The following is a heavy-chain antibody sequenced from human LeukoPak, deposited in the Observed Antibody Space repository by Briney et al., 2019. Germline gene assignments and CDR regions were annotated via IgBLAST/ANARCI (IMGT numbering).Heavy chain of an antibody. CDR2: IYTSGST. D-gene: IGHD2-21*01. V-gene: IGHV4-61*02. Sequence: SQTLSLTCTVSGGSISSGSYYWSWIRQPAGKGLEWIGRIYTSGSTNYNPSLKSRVTISVDTFKNQFSLKLSSVTAADTAVYYCAREVVVIAIHDYWGQGTLVTVSS. CDR3: AREVVVIAIHDY. J-gene: IGHJ4*02. CDR1: GGSISSGSYY.